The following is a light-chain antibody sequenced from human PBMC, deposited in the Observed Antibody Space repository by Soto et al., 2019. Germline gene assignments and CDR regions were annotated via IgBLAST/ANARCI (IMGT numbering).Light chain of an antibody. CDR2: KAS. V-gene: IGKV1-5*03. CDR3: QHYNSYSEE. J-gene: IGKJ1*01. CDR1: QTISSW. Sequence: DIKMTQSPSTLSASVGDRVTITCLASQTISSWLAWYQQKPGKAPKLLIYKASTLKSGVPSRFSGSGSGTEFTLTISSLQPDDFATYYCQHYNSYSEEFGQGTKVDIK.